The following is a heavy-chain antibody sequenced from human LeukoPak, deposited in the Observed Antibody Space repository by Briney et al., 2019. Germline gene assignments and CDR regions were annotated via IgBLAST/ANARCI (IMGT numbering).Heavy chain of an antibody. D-gene: IGHD1-26*01. CDR3: ARGVGSYLWSNWFDP. CDR1: GGSISSSSYY. V-gene: IGHV4-39*07. CDR2: IYYSGST. Sequence: PSETLSLTCTVSGGSISSSSYYWGWIRQPPGKGLEWIGSIYYSGSTYYNPSLKSRVTISVDTSKNQFSLKLSSVTAADTAVYYCARGVGSYLWSNWFDPWGQGTLVTVSS. J-gene: IGHJ5*02.